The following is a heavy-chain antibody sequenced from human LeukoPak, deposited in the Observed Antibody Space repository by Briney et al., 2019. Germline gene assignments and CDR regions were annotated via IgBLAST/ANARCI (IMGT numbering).Heavy chain of an antibody. CDR3: ARRTDYGDFLDY. CDR1: GYSFTSYW. CDR2: IDPSDSYT. V-gene: IGHV5-10-1*01. D-gene: IGHD4-17*01. J-gene: IGHJ4*02. Sequence: LGESLKISCKGSGYSFTSYWISWVRPMPGKGLEWMGRIDPSDSYTNYSPSFQGHVTISADKSISTAYLQWSSLKASDTAMYYCARRTDYGDFLDYWGQGTLVTVSS.